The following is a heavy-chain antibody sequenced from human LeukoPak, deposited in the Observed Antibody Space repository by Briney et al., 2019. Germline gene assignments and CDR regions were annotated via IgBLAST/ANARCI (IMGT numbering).Heavy chain of an antibody. CDR2: IYTSGST. V-gene: IGHV4-4*07. CDR1: GGSISSYY. J-gene: IGHJ4*02. CDR3: ARSGTYRGYFDY. Sequence: SETLSLTCTVSGGSISSYYWSWIRQPAGKGLEWIGRIYTSGSTNYNPSLKSRVTISVDTSKNQFSLKLSSVTAADTAVYYCARSGTYRGYFDYRGQGTLVTVSS. D-gene: IGHD1-26*01.